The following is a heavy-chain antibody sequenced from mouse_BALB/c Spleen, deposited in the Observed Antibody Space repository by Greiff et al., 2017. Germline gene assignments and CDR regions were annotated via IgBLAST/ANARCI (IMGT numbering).Heavy chain of an antibody. Sequence: VQLVESGPGLVQPSQSLSITCTVSGFSLTSYGVHWVRQSPGKGLEWLGVIWSGGSTDYNAAFISRLSISKDNSKSQVFFKMNSLQANDTAIYYCAGHYYGYGGYFDVWGAGTTVTVSS. V-gene: IGHV2-2*02. CDR1: GFSLTSYG. CDR3: AGHYYGYGGYFDV. J-gene: IGHJ1*01. D-gene: IGHD1-2*01. CDR2: IWSGGST.